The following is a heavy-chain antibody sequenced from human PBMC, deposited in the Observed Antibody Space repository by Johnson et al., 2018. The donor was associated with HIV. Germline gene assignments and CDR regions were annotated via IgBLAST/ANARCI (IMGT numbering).Heavy chain of an antibody. CDR3: AKSCNWGPLTLDAFDS. J-gene: IGHJ3*02. Sequence: VQLVESGGGLVQPGRSLRLSCAASGFTFDDYAMHWVRQAPGKGLEWVSGISWNSGSIGYADSVKGRFTISRDNSKNTLYLQMNSLRPEDTALYYCAKSCNWGPLTLDAFDSWGQGTKVTVSS. CDR2: ISWNSGSI. CDR1: GFTFDDYA. D-gene: IGHD7-27*01. V-gene: IGHV3-9*01.